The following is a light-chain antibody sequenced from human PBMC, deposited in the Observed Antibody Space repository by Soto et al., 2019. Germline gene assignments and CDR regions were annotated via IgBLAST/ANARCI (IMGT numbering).Light chain of an antibody. CDR1: QTVRNNY. CDR3: QQYGSSPRT. V-gene: IGKV3-20*01. J-gene: IGKJ1*01. Sequence: EIVLTQSPGTLSLSPGERATLFCRASQTVRNNYLAWYQQRPGHAPRRLIYGASSRATGIPDRFSGSGSGTDFTLTLSSLEPEDFAVYYCQQYGSSPRTFGQGTKGEIK. CDR2: GAS.